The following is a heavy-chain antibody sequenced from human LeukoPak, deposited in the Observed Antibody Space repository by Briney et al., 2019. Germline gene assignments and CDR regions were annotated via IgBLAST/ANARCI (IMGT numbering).Heavy chain of an antibody. CDR3: TTFDYAAFLI. CDR2: TKSKTDGGTR. D-gene: IGHD4/OR15-4a*01. V-gene: IGHV3-15*01. Sequence: PGGSLTLSCAVSGFTSSNAWMSWVRQAPGKGLEWVGRTKSKTDGGTRDYAAPVKGRFTISRDDSKNTLYLQMNSLKTEDTAVYYCTTFDYAAFLIWGQGTMVTVSS. J-gene: IGHJ3*02. CDR1: GFTSSNAW.